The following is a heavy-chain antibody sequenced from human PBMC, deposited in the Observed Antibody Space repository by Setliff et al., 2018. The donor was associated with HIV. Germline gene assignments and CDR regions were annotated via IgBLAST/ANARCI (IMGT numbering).Heavy chain of an antibody. D-gene: IGHD2-2*01. Sequence: ASVKVSCKVFGDSFNGYYMYWVRQAPGQGLEWMGRISPTSGGATYAQTFQGRVTMSRDTSTSTVYMELKGLRSDDTAVYYCASDIAVIPAASQVGGFDIWGQGTMVTVSS. V-gene: IGHV1-2*06. CDR2: ISPTSGGA. CDR3: ASDIAVIPAASQVGGFDI. J-gene: IGHJ3*02. CDR1: GDSFNGYY.